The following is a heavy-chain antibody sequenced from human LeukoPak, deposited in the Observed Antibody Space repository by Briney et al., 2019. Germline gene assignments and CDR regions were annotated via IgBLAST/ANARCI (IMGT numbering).Heavy chain of an antibody. CDR1: GYTLTELS. D-gene: IGHD5-12*01. CDR2: FDPEDGET. V-gene: IGHV1-24*01. J-gene: IGHJ3*02. Sequence: ASVKVSCKVSGYTLTELSMHWVRQAPGKGLEWMGGFDPEDGETIYAQKFQGRVTMTEDTSTDTAYMELSSLRSEDTAVYYCARMTSGPYAFDIWGQGTMVTVSS. CDR3: ARMTSGPYAFDI.